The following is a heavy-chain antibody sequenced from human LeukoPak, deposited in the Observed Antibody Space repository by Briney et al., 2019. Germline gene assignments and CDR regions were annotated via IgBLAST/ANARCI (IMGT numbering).Heavy chain of an antibody. CDR3: TREEYYGDYDYFDY. CDR2: IRSKAYGGTT. Sequence: GGSLRLSCTASGFTFGDYAMSWVRQAPGKGLEWVGFIRSKAYGGTTEYAASVKGRFTISRDDSKSIAYLQMNSLKTEDTAVYYCTREEYYGDYDYFDYWGQGTLAPVSS. V-gene: IGHV3-49*04. D-gene: IGHD4-17*01. CDR1: GFTFGDYA. J-gene: IGHJ4*02.